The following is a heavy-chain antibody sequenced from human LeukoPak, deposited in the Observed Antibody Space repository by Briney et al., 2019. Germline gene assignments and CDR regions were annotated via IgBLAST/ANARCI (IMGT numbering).Heavy chain of an antibody. CDR3: AKEGYCSGGSCYSYFDY. CDR1: GFTFSSYA. CDR2: ICGSGGST. Sequence: PGGSLRLSCAASGFTFSSYAMSWVRQAPGRGLEWVSAICGSGGSTSYADSVKGRFTISRDNSKNTLFLQMNSLRAEDTAVYYCAKEGYCSGGSCYSYFDYWGQGTLVTVSS. V-gene: IGHV3-23*01. J-gene: IGHJ4*02. D-gene: IGHD2-15*01.